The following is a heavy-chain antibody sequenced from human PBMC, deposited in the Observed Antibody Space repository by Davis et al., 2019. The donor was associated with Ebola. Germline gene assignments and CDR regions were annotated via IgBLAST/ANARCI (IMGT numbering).Heavy chain of an antibody. D-gene: IGHD3-22*01. CDR3: ARDSYYYDSSGYSYYFDY. J-gene: IGHJ4*02. CDR1: GFTFSSYS. V-gene: IGHV3-21*01. CDR2: ISRSSSYI. Sequence: GESLKISCAASGFTFSSYSMNWVRQAPGKGLEWVSSISRSSSYIYYADSVKGRFTISSDNAKNSLYLQMNSLIAEDTAVYYCARDSYYYDSSGYSYYFDYWGQGTLVTVSS.